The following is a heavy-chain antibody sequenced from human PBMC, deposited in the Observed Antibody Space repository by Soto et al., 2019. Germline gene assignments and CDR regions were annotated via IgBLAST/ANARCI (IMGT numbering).Heavy chain of an antibody. CDR3: AHKGPEDWALEY. CDR2: TYCDDSK. CDR1: GFSLSTSGVV. J-gene: IGHJ4*02. V-gene: IGHV2-5*02. D-gene: IGHD3-9*01. Sequence: QITLKESGPTLVRPTQTLTLTCSFSGFSLSTSGVVVGWIRQPPGKALEWLAVTYCDDSKHYSPSLRSRLTITHATSKNQVVLTMTNMDPMYTGTYYCAHKGPEDWALEYWGKGTLVTVSS.